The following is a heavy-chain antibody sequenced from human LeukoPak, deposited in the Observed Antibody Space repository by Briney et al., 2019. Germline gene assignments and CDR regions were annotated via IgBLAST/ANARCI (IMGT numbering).Heavy chain of an antibody. J-gene: IGHJ4*02. CDR1: GFTFSSYA. Sequence: GGSLRLSCAASGFTFSSYAMSWIRQAPGKGLEWVSYISSSGSTIYYADSVKGRFTISRDNAKNSLYLQMNSLRAEDTAVYYCARSHQTSYYYDSSGYSGDYFDYWGQGTLVTVSS. D-gene: IGHD3-22*01. CDR2: ISSSGSTI. V-gene: IGHV3-11*01. CDR3: ARSHQTSYYYDSSGYSGDYFDY.